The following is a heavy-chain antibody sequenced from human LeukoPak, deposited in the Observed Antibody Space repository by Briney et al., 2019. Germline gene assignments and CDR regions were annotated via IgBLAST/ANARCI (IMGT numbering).Heavy chain of an antibody. CDR1: GFTFSSYS. D-gene: IGHD2-2*01. CDR3: ARVGDIVVVPAAIGMYYFDY. J-gene: IGHJ4*02. V-gene: IGHV3-48*04. CDR2: ISSSSSTI. Sequence: QSGGSLRLSCAASGFTFSSYSMNWVRQAPGKGLEWVSFISSSSSTIYYADSVKGRFTISRDNAKNSLYLQMNSLRAEDTAVYYCARVGDIVVVPAAIGMYYFDYWGQGTLVTVSS.